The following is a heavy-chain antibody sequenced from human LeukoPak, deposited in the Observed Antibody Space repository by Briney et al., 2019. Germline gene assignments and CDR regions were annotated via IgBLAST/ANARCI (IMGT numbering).Heavy chain of an antibody. CDR3: GRGDDYCTSASCWPDY. J-gene: IGHJ4*02. V-gene: IGHV1-2*02. CDR1: GYTFTGYY. CDR2: INPNSGAT. D-gene: IGHD2-2*01. Sequence: ASVKVSCKASGYTFTGYYMHWVRQAPGQGLEWTGWINPNSGATNYAQNFQGRVTMTRDTSISTAYMELSSLRSDDTAVYYCGRGDDYCTSASCWPDYWGQGTLVTVSS.